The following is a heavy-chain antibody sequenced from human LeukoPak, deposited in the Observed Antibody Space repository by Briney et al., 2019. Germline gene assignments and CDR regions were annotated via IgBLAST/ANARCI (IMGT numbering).Heavy chain of an antibody. CDR3: ARESAYCGGDCYLDY. D-gene: IGHD2-21*02. V-gene: IGHV3-21*01. Sequence: GGSLRLSCAASGFTFSSYSMNWVRQAPGKGLEWVSSISSSSSYIYYADSVKGRFTISRDNAKNSLYLQMNSLRAKDTAVYYCARESAYCGGDCYLDYWGQGTLVTVSS. CDR2: ISSSSSYI. CDR1: GFTFSSYS. J-gene: IGHJ4*02.